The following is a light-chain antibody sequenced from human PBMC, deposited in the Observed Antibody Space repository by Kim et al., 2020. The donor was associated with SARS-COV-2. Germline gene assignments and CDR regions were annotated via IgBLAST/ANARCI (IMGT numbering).Light chain of an antibody. CDR1: GSDVGGYNY. V-gene: IGLV2-8*01. CDR3: SSYAGSNNFRV. Sequence: QSALTQPPSASGSPGQSVTISCTGTGSDVGGYNYVAWYQQHPGKAPKLMIYEVNKRPSGVPDRFSGSKSGNTASLTVSGLQAEDEADYYCSSYAGSNNFRVFGGGTQLTVL. CDR2: EVN. J-gene: IGLJ3*02.